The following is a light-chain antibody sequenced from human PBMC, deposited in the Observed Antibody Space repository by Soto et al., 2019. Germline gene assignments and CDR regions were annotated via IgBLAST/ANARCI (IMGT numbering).Light chain of an antibody. CDR2: AAS. CDR3: KQLLSYPIT. V-gene: IGKV1-9*01. Sequence: DIQLTQSPSFLSASVGDRVTITCRASQGISSYLAWYQQKPGKAHKLLIYAASTLQSGVQLRFSGSGSGTSFTLTISSLQPEDFATYYCKQLLSYPITFGQGTRLEIK. CDR1: QGISSY. J-gene: IGKJ5*01.